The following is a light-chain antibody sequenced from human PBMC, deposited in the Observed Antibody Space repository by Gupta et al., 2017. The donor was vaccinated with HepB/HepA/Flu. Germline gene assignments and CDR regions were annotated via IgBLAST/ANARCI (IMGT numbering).Light chain of an antibody. V-gene: IGLV3-1*01. CDR2: QDS. CDR1: KLGDKY. J-gene: IGLJ3*02. Sequence: SCVRTQPPAESVCLEQRASITRTGDKLGDKYACWYQQKPGQSPVLVIYQDSKRPSGIPERFSGSNSGNTATLTISGTQAMDEADYYCQAWDSSTASWVFGGGTKLTVL. CDR3: QAWDSSTASWV.